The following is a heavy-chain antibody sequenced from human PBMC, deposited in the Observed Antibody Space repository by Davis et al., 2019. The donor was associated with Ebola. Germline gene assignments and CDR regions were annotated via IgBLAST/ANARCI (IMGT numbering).Heavy chain of an antibody. J-gene: IGHJ4*02. CDR3: ARDLEMATITLEDY. CDR1: GYTFTGYY. Sequence: ASVKVSCKASGYTFTGYYMHWVRQPPGQGLEWMGWINPNSGGTNYAQKFQGRVTMTRDTSISTAYMELSRLRSDDTAVYYCARDLEMATITLEDYWGQGTLVTVSS. V-gene: IGHV1-2*02. CDR2: INPNSGGT. D-gene: IGHD5-24*01.